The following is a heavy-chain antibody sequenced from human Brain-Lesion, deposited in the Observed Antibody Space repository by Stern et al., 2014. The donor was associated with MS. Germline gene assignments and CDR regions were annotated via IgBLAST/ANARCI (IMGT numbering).Heavy chain of an antibody. CDR1: GYIFTGYY. J-gene: IGHJ6*02. Sequence: VQLVESGAEVKKPGASVKVSCKTSGYIFTGYYIHWVRQAPGQGLEWMAWIKPHTGGPTYAQKFQGRVTMSRDTSISTAYVELSSLTSDDTAVYYCARDQRGITIFGVVTDYYYLGMDVWGQGTTVTVSS. D-gene: IGHD3-3*01. CDR3: ARDQRGITIFGVVTDYYYLGMDV. V-gene: IGHV1-2*02. CDR2: IKPHTGGP.